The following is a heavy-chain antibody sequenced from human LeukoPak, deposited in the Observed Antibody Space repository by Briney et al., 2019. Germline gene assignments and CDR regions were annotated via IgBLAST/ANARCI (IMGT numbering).Heavy chain of an antibody. Sequence: GASVKVSCKASGYTFTSYGISWVRQAPGQGLEWMGIINPSGGSTSYAQKFQGRVTMTRDTSTSTVYMELSGLRSEDTAVYYCARGDCSSTSCYITPLRYWFDPWGQGTLVTVSS. CDR3: ARGDCSSTSCYITPLRYWFDP. CDR2: INPSGGST. V-gene: IGHV1-46*01. J-gene: IGHJ5*02. CDR1: GYTFTSYG. D-gene: IGHD2-2*02.